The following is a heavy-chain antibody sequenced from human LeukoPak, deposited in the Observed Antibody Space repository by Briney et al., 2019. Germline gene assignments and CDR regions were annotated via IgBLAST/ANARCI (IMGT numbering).Heavy chain of an antibody. Sequence: SETLSLTCTVSGGSISSYYWSWIRQPAGKGLEWIGRIYTSGSTNYNPSLKSRVTMSVDTSKTQFSLKLSSVTAADTAVYYCARESRDSSGYSHDYWGQGTLVTVSS. V-gene: IGHV4-4*07. CDR2: IYTSGST. CDR1: GGSISSYY. D-gene: IGHD3-22*01. J-gene: IGHJ4*02. CDR3: ARESRDSSGYSHDY.